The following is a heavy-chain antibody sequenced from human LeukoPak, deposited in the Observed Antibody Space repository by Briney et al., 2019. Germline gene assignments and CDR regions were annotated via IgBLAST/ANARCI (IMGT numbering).Heavy chain of an antibody. D-gene: IGHD2-15*01. CDR1: GGSFSGYY. CDR3: ARVDGSCSGGSCPSGNWFDP. V-gene: IGHV4-34*01. Sequence: SQTLSLTCAVYGGSFSGYYWSCIRQPPGKGREWIGEINHSGSTNYNPSLKSRVAISVDTSKNQFSLKLSSLTAADTAVYYCARVDGSCSGGSCPSGNWFDPWGQGTLVTVSS. J-gene: IGHJ5*02. CDR2: INHSGST.